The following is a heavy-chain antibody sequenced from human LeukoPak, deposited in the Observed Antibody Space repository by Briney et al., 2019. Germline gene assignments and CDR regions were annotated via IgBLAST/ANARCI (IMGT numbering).Heavy chain of an antibody. CDR1: GYTFTGYY. D-gene: IGHD3-22*01. CDR3: ARDRAYDSSGYYRGY. Sequence: GASVKVSCKASGYTFTGYYMHWVRQAPGQGLEWMGWINPNSGGTNYAQKFQGRVTMTRDTSISTAYMELSRLRSDDTAVYYCARDRAYDSSGYYRGYWGQGTLVTVSS. CDR2: INPNSGGT. J-gene: IGHJ4*02. V-gene: IGHV1-2*02.